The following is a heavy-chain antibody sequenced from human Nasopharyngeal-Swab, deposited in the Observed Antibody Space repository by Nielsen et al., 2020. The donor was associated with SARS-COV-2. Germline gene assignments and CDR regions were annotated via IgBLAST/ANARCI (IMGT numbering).Heavy chain of an antibody. J-gene: IGHJ4*02. CDR2: ISSSSSYI. CDR1: VGGVSSYS. D-gene: IGHD3-22*01. Sequence: GGSLRLSCAAAVGGVSSYSMNWVRQAPGKGLEWVSSISSSSSYIYYADSVKGRFTISRDNAKNSLYLQMNSLRAEDTAVYYCARDQIPSYYYDSSGPNQIDYWGQGTLVTVSS. CDR3: ARDQIPSYYYDSSGPNQIDY. V-gene: IGHV3-21*01.